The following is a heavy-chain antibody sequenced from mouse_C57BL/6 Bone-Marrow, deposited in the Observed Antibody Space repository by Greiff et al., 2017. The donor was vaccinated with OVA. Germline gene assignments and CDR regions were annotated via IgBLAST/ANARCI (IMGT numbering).Heavy chain of an antibody. J-gene: IGHJ4*01. Sequence: VKLQQPGAELVKPGASVKMSCKASGYTFTSYWINWVKQRPGQGLEWIGDIYPGSGSTNYNEKFKSKATLTVDTSSSTAYMQLSSLTSEDSAVYYCARSSRYYAMDYWGQGTSVTVSS. CDR3: ARSSRYYAMDY. CDR1: GYTFTSYW. V-gene: IGHV1-55*01. CDR2: IYPGSGST.